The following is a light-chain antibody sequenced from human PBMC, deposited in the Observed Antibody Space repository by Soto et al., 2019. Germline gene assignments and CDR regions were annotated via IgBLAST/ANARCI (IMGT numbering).Light chain of an antibody. J-gene: IGKJ4*01. CDR1: QDITNY. Sequence: DIQMTQSPSSLSASVGDTVTITCQASQDITNYLNWYQQKPGRAPKLLIYDASNLETGVPSRFSGRGSGTDFYFTISSLQPEDIATYYCQQYDNLPLTFGGGTKVEIK. V-gene: IGKV1-33*01. CDR2: DAS. CDR3: QQYDNLPLT.